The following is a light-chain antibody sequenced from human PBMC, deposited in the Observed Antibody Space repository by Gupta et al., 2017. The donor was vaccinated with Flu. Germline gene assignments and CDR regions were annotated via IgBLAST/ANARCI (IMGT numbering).Light chain of an antibody. CDR3: NSRESSRNNWV. CDR2: GKN. CDR1: SLRSYY. Sequence: SSELTQDPAVSVALGQTVRITCQGDSLRSYYASWYPQKPGQAPVLVIYGKNNRISGIPDRFSGSTYGDTASLTTTGAQAEDEADYYCNSRESSRNNWVFGGGTKLTVL. V-gene: IGLV3-19*01. J-gene: IGLJ3*02.